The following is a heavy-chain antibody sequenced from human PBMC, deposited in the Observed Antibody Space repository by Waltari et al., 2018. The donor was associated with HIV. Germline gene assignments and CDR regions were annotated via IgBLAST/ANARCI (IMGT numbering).Heavy chain of an antibody. Sequence: QVQLVESGGGVVQPGRSLRLSCAASGFTFRSYGMHWVRQASGEGLGWVAVISNDGSNKYYADSVKGRFTISRDKSKNTLYLQMNSLRAEDTAVYYCAKDTDLTGFFYYYGLDVWGQGTTVTVSS. CDR2: ISNDGSNK. CDR3: AKDTDLTGFFYYYGLDV. D-gene: IGHD3-9*01. J-gene: IGHJ6*02. V-gene: IGHV3-30*18. CDR1: GFTFRSYG.